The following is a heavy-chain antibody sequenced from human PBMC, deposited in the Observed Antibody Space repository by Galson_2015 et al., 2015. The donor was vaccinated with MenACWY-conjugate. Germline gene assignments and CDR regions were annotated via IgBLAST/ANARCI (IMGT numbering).Heavy chain of an antibody. CDR1: GYTFTVYG. V-gene: IGHV1-18*04. CDR2: ISTNNGNT. D-gene: IGHD2/OR15-2a*01. CDR3: ARDHLYCNSAGCVGSGTTLEY. Sequence: SVKVSCKASGYTFTVYGINWVRQAPGQGLEWMGWISTNNGNTAFAQKFQGSVTMTRETSKSTVYMELRSLRSDDTAMYYCARDHLYCNSAGCVGSGTTLEYWGQGTLVTVSS. J-gene: IGHJ4*02.